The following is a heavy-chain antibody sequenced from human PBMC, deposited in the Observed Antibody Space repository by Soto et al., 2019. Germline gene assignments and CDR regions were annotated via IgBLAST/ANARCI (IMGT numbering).Heavy chain of an antibody. CDR2: INYRGST. CDR1: GGSINSGDSY. J-gene: IGHJ4*02. CDR3: ARDAPGVAPY. D-gene: IGHD2-15*01. Sequence: QVQLQESGPGLVRPSQTLSLICTVSGGSINSGDSYWNWIRQHPEKGLEWIGYINYRGSTFYNPSLKSRIIISVDTSKNQFSLKLSSVTAAETAVYYCARDAPGVAPYWGQGTLVTVSS. V-gene: IGHV4-31*03.